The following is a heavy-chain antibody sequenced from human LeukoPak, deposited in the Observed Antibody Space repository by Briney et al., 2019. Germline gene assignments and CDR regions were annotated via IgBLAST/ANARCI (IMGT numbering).Heavy chain of an antibody. CDR1: GFTFSSDP. V-gene: IGHV3-23*01. CDR3: AKSGSRETVDY. D-gene: IGHD6-25*01. J-gene: IGHJ4*02. Sequence: PGGSLRLSCAASGFTFSSDPMSWVRQTPGKGLECVSTIRGSDSRTYYADSVKGRFTISRDNSTNTLYLQMNSLRAGDTAVYYCAKSGSRETVDYWGQGTLVTVSS. CDR2: IRGSDSRT.